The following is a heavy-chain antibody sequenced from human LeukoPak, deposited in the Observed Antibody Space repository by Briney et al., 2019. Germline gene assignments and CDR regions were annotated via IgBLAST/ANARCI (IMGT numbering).Heavy chain of an antibody. CDR2: IIPIFGTA. V-gene: IGHV1-69*05. J-gene: IGHJ4*02. D-gene: IGHD3-22*01. Sequence: SVKVSCKASGGTFSSYAISWVRQAPGQGLEWMGGIIPIFGTANYAQKFQGRVTITTDESTSTAYMELSSLRSEDTAVYYCARAVPPTHYYDSSGFLDYWGQGTLVTVSS. CDR1: GGTFSSYA. CDR3: ARAVPPTHYYDSSGFLDY.